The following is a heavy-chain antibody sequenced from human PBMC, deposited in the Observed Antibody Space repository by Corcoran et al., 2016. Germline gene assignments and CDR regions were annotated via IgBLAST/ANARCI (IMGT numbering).Heavy chain of an antibody. J-gene: IGHJ4*02. D-gene: IGHD2-15*01. CDR2: IYYSGNS. V-gene: IGHV4-61*03. CDR1: RDSVTSGNYY. Sequence: QVQLQESGPGLVKPSETLSLTCTVSRDSVTSGNYYWSWIRQPPGKGLEWIGYIYYSGNSNYNPSLKSRVTMSVDTSKNHFSLHLSSVTAADTAVYCCAREGSGGSRRGYFDYWGLGTLVIGSS. CDR3: AREGSGGSRRGYFDY.